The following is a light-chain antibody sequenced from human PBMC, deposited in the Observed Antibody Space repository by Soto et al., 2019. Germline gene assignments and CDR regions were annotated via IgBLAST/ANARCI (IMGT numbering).Light chain of an antibody. CDR1: SSNIGAGYD. J-gene: IGLJ2*01. CDR2: GNS. V-gene: IGLV1-40*01. CDR3: QSYDSSLSGSVV. Sequence: QSVLTQPPSVSGAPGQRVTISCTGSSSNIGAGYDVHWYQQLPRTAPKLLIYGNSNRPSGVPDRFSGSKSGTSASLPITGLQAEDEADYYCQSYDSSLSGSVVFGGGTKLTVL.